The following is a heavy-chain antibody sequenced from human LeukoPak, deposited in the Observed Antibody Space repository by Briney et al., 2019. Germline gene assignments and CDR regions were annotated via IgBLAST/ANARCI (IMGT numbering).Heavy chain of an antibody. CDR3: ARSLTIYYDSSGYYHFDY. Sequence: GGSLRLSCAASGFTFSSYSMNWVRQAPGKGLEWVSSISSSSSYIYYADSVKGRFTISRDNAKNSLYLQMNSLRAEDTAVYYCARSLTIYYDSSGYYHFDYWGQGTLVTASS. CDR1: GFTFSSYS. J-gene: IGHJ4*02. V-gene: IGHV3-21*01. CDR2: ISSSSSYI. D-gene: IGHD3-22*01.